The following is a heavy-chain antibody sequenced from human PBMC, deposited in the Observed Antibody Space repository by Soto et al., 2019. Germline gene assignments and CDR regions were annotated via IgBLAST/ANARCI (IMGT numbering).Heavy chain of an antibody. CDR1: GYTFTNYG. CDR2: ISAYNGNT. D-gene: IGHD2-2*01. V-gene: IGHV1-18*01. Sequence: QVQLVQSGAEVKKPGASVKVSCKASGYTFTNYGISWVRQAPGQGLEWMGWISAYNGNTNYAQNLQGRVTMTTDTSTRTAYMELRSLRSDDPAVYYCARDVGYCSSPSCYSEVSHYWGQGNLVTVSS. CDR3: ARDVGYCSSPSCYSEVSHY. J-gene: IGHJ4*02.